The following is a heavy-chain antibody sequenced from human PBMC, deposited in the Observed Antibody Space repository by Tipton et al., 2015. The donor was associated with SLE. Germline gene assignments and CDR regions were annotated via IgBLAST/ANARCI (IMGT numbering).Heavy chain of an antibody. J-gene: IGHJ3*02. D-gene: IGHD3-10*01. Sequence: GLVKPSQTLSLTCAISGYSVSSNSAAWNWIRQSPSRGLELLGRTYYRSKWYNDYAVSVKSRITINPDTSKNQFSLKLSSVTAADTAVYYCAREAEGYYGSGSSGSDAFDIWGQGTMVTVSS. V-gene: IGHV6-1*01. CDR2: TYYRSKWYN. CDR1: GYSVSSNSAA. CDR3: AREAEGYYGSGSSGSDAFDI.